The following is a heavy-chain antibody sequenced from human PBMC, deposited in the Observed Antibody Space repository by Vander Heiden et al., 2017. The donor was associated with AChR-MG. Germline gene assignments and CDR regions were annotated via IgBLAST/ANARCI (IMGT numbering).Heavy chain of an antibody. CDR1: GFTFSSCG. V-gene: IGHV3-30*02. D-gene: IGHD3-16*01. CDR2: IPYDGTNK. CDR3: AKDRGNDRAVAF. Sequence: QVQLVESGGGVGPPVRFVGLSFAAPGFTFSSCGMHWVRQAQGKGLEWVAFIPYDGTNKYYADSVKGRFTISRDDSKITRYLQMNSLRAEDTGVYYCAKDRGNDRAVAFWGQGTMVTVSS. J-gene: IGHJ3*01.